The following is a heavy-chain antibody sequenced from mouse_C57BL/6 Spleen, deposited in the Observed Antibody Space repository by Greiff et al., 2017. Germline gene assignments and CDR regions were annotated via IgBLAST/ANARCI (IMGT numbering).Heavy chain of an antibody. CDR1: GFTFSDYG. Sequence: DVHLVESGGGLVQPGGSLKLSCAASGFTFSDYGMAWVRQAPRKGPEWVAFISNLAYSIYYADTVTGRFTISRENTKNTLYLEMSSLRSEDTAMYYCARHYYGSSPYWYFDVWGTGTTVTVSS. V-gene: IGHV5-15*01. J-gene: IGHJ1*03. D-gene: IGHD1-1*01. CDR3: ARHYYGSSPYWYFDV. CDR2: ISNLAYSI.